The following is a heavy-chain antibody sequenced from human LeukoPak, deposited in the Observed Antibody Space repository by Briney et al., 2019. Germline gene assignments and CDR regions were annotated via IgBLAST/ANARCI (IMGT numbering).Heavy chain of an antibody. CDR3: AKAKGSSTSCYVCRYFDY. D-gene: IGHD2-2*01. CDR1: GFTFSSYA. V-gene: IGHV3-23*01. CDR2: ISCSGGST. J-gene: IGHJ4*02. Sequence: GGSLRLSCAASGFTFSSYAMSWVRQAPGKGLEWVSAISCSGGSTYYADSVKGRFTISRDNSKNTQYLQMNSLRAEDTAVYYCAKAKGSSTSCYVCRYFDYWGQGTLGTVSS.